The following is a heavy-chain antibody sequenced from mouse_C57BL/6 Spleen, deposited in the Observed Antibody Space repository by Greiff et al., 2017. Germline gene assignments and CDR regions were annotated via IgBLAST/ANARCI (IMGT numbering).Heavy chain of an antibody. Sequence: VQLQQSGAELVRPGSSVKLSCKASGYTFTSYWMDWVKQRPGQGLEWIGNIYPADSETHYNQKFKDKATLTADKSSNTAYMHLSSLTSEDSAVYYCASSSYGGYYPSYFDYWGQGTTLTVSS. D-gene: IGHD2-3*01. J-gene: IGHJ2*01. CDR1: GYTFTSYW. CDR2: IYPADSET. V-gene: IGHV1-61*01. CDR3: ASSSYGGYYPSYFDY.